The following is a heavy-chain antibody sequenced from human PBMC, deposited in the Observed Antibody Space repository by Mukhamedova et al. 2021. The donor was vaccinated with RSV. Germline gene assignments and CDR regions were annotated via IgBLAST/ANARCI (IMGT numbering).Heavy chain of an antibody. CDR2: KANSYAT. D-gene: IGHD2-2*01. Sequence: KANSYATAYAASVKGRFTISRDDSKNTAYLQMTSLKTEDTAVYYCTVVPASSYYYYGMDVWGQGTTVTVSS. CDR3: TVVPASSYYYYGMDV. V-gene: IGHV3-73*01. J-gene: IGHJ6*02.